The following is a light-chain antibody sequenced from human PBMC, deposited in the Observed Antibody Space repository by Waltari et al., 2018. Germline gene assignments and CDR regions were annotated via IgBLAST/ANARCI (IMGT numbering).Light chain of an antibody. CDR2: DVS. CDR1: SSDIGRYDI. Sequence: QSALTQPAAVSGSPGQSVTISCTGASSDIGRYDIVSWYQQHPGNAPKLVISDVSKRPSGLSDRFSGSKSGDTASLTSSGLQSEDEADYYCCSYAGNYVWVFGGGTRLTVL. V-gene: IGLV2-23*02. J-gene: IGLJ3*02. CDR3: CSYAGNYVWV.